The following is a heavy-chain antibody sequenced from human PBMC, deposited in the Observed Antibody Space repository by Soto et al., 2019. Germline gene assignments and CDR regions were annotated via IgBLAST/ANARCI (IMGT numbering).Heavy chain of an antibody. Sequence: QVQLVQSGAEVRQPASSVKVSCKTSGGTFSSYAISWVRQAPGQGLEWMGGIVPIVDTSTYAQKFQGRVTITADESTSPVYMSLSSLRSDDTDVYYCVRVVAIPGYPDNWGQGTLVTGSS. CDR1: GGTFSSYA. V-gene: IGHV1-69*12. D-gene: IGHD5-12*01. J-gene: IGHJ4*02. CDR3: VRVVAIPGYPDN. CDR2: IVPIVDTS.